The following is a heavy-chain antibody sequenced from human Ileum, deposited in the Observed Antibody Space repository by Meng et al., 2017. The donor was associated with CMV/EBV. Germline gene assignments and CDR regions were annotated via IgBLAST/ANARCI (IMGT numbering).Heavy chain of an antibody. CDR1: GFTFGDYA. Sequence: GGSLRLSCTASGFTFGDYAMSWVRQAPGKGLEWVGFIRSKAYGGTTEYAASVKGRFTISRDDSKSIAYLQMNSLKTEDTAVYYCTRLAERGTDAFDIWGQGIMVTVSS. V-gene: IGHV3-49*04. CDR2: IRSKAYGGTT. D-gene: IGHD1-14*01. CDR3: TRLAERGTDAFDI. J-gene: IGHJ3*02.